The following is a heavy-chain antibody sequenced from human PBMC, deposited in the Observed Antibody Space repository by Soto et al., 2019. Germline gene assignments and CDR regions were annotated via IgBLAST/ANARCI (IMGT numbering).Heavy chain of an antibody. CDR2: VFYTGFT. J-gene: IGHJ4*02. D-gene: IGHD3-22*01. V-gene: IGHV4-39*01. CDR3: ARHSGGVVVIPTTTFFDY. CDR1: GGSISGSYYY. Sequence: ETLSLTCAVSGGSISGSYYYWGWLRQSPGKGPEWIGSVFYTGFTYYNPSLKSRVTISVDTSKNQLSLKLSSVTAADTAVYYCARHSGGVVVIPTTTFFDYWGQGTLVTVSS.